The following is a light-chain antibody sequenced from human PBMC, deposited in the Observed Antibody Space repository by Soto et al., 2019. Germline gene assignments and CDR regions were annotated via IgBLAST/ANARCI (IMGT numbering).Light chain of an antibody. Sequence: QSVLTQPASVSGSPGQSITISCTGTISDFVVYNDVSWYQQHPGKAPKLMIYGDTNRPSGVSNRFSGSKSGNTASLTISGHQADDEDDYCCSSHTISSALQVFGGGTKVTVL. CDR1: ISDFVVYND. J-gene: IGLJ1*01. CDR3: SSHTISSALQV. V-gene: IGLV2-14*01. CDR2: GDT.